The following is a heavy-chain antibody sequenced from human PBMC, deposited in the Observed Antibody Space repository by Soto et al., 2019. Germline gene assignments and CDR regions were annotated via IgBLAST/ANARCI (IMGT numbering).Heavy chain of an antibody. CDR2: INPNSGGT. Sequence: ASVKVSRKASGYTFTGYYMHWVRQAPGQGLEWMGWINPNSGGTNYAQKFQGWVTMTRDTSISTAYMELSRLRSDDTAVYYCAVDSSVQYYFDYWGQGTLVTVSS. J-gene: IGHJ4*02. D-gene: IGHD3-22*01. CDR1: GYTFTGYY. CDR3: AVDSSVQYYFDY. V-gene: IGHV1-2*04.